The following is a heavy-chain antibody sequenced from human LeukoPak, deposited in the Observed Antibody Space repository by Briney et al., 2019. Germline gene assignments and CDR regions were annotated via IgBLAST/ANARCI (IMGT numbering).Heavy chain of an antibody. CDR3: AGAVWSFQYYYMDV. CDR2: ISSSGGTI. J-gene: IGHJ6*03. D-gene: IGHD3-10*01. V-gene: IGHV3-48*03. CDR1: GFTFSSYE. Sequence: GGSLRLSCAASGFTFSSYEMNWVRQAPGKGLEWVSYISSSGGTIHYADSVQGRFTMSRDNAKNSLYLQMNSLRAEDTAVYYCAGAVWSFQYYYMDVWGKGTTVTISS.